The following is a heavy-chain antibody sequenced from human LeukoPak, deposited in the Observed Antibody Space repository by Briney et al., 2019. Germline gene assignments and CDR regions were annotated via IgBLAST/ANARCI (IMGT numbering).Heavy chain of an antibody. V-gene: IGHV3-9*01. J-gene: IGHJ6*02. CDR3: AKDRRIAAAGKYGMDV. CDR1: GFTFDDYA. CDR2: IKWNSGSI. Sequence: GRSLRLSCAASGFTFDDYAMHWVRQAPRKGLEWVSTIKWNSGSIGYADSVKGRFTIARDNAKTSLYMQVNSLRPEDTALYYCAKDRRIAAAGKYGMDVWGQGTSVTVSS. D-gene: IGHD6-13*01.